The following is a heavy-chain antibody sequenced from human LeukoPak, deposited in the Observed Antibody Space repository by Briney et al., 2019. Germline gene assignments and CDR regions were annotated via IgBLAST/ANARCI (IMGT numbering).Heavy chain of an antibody. V-gene: IGHV3-21*01. CDR3: VKVRSGAAAVGGD. Sequence: KPGGSLRLSCAASGFPFSSYSMNWVRQAPGKGLEWVSSISSSSIYIFYSNSVKGRFTISRDNAKNSLYLQVNSLRADDTAVYYCVKVRSGAAAVGGDWGRGTLVTVSS. CDR2: ISSSSIYI. J-gene: IGHJ4*02. D-gene: IGHD6-13*01. CDR1: GFPFSSYS.